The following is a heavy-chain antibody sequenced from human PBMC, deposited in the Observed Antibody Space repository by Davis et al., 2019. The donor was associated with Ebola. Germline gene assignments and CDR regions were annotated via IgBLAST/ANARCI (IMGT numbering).Heavy chain of an antibody. V-gene: IGHV3-9*01. CDR2: ISWNSGSI. D-gene: IGHD4-17*01. J-gene: IGHJ4*02. CDR3: ARAPYYGDYDY. Sequence: SLKISCAASGFTFDDYAMHWVRQAPGKGLEWVSGISWNSGSIGYADSVKGRFTISRDNAKNSLYLQMNSLRAEDTAVYYCARAPYYGDYDYWGQGTLVTVSS. CDR1: GFTFDDYA.